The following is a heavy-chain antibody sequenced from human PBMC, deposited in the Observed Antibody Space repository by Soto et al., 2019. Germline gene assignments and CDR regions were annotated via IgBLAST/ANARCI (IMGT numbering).Heavy chain of an antibody. D-gene: IGHD3-22*01. Sequence: SETLSLTCTDSGGSMSSGDYYWSWIRQPPGKGLEWIGYIYYSGSTYYSPSLKTRFTISVDRSKNQFSLKLSSVTAADTAVYYRARDRSASSGYHYYFDYWGQGALVTVSS. CDR1: GGSMSSGDYY. V-gene: IGHV4-30-4*01. J-gene: IGHJ4*02. CDR2: IYYSGST. CDR3: ARDRSASSGYHYYFDY.